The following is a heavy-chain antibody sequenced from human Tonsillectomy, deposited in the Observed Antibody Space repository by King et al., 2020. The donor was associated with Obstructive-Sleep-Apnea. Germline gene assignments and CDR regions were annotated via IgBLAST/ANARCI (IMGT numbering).Heavy chain of an antibody. CDR1: GVTFDDYC. D-gene: IGHD6-13*01. V-gene: IGHV3-20*01. CDR3: ARDPDGAAAGTGWYFDY. Sequence: VQLVESGGGMVRPGGSLRLSCAASGVTFDDYCMSLVRQAPGKGLEWVSGIYWNGGSTCYADSVKGRFTISRDNAKNSLYLQMNSLSAEDTALYHCARDPDGAAAGTGWYFDYWGQGTLVTVSS. CDR2: IYWNGGST. J-gene: IGHJ4*02.